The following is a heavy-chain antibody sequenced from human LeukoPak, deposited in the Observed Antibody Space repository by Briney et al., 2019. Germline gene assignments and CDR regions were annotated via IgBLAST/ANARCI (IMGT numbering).Heavy chain of an antibody. Sequence: ASVKVSCKASGYTFIGYYTHWVRQAPGQGLEWMGWINPNSGGTNYAQKFQGRVTMTRDTSISTAYMELSRLRSDDTAVYYCARFIAAAGSHWFDPWGQGTLVTVSS. J-gene: IGHJ5*02. CDR1: GYTFIGYY. V-gene: IGHV1-2*02. CDR3: ARFIAAAGSHWFDP. CDR2: INPNSGGT. D-gene: IGHD6-13*01.